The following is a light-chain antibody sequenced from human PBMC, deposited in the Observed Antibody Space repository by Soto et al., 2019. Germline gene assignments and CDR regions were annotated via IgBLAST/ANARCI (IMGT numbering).Light chain of an antibody. V-gene: IGKV1-9*01. Sequence: DILLTQSPSFLSASVGDRVTISCRASQDITTILVWYQRKPGKAPKLLIYTASTLQSGVPSRFSGGGSGTAFSLIIISLQHEDFATYYCQQLFDYPLTFGGGTEVEIK. CDR3: QQLFDYPLT. J-gene: IGKJ4*01. CDR1: QDITTI. CDR2: TAS.